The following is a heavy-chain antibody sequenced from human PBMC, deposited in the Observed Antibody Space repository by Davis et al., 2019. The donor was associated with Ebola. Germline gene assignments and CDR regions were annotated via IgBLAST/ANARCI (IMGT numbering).Heavy chain of an antibody. J-gene: IGHJ5*02. Sequence: SEILSLTCAVSGGSISSSNWWSWVRQPPGKGLEWIGEINHSGSTNYNPSLKSRVTISVDTSKNQFSLKLSSVTAADTAVYYCARDSKTVTTFDPWGQGTLVTVSS. CDR2: INHSGST. CDR1: GGSISSSNW. CDR3: ARDSKTVTTFDP. D-gene: IGHD4-11*01. V-gene: IGHV4-4*02.